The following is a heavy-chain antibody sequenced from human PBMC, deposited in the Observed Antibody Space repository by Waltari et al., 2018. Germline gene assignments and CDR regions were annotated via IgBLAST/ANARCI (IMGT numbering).Heavy chain of an antibody. CDR1: ASTVSMNH. V-gene: IGHV3-53*01. Sequence: ELPLVDSGGGLIQPGGSLNLPSVASASTVSMNHMSWVRQAPGKGLEWVSVIYSYGRTNYAESVKGRFIISRDSSKNTVYLQMSSLRVEDTAIYYCARDPRWYESGDWGQGTLVTVSS. CDR3: ARDPRWYESGD. D-gene: IGHD2-15*01. J-gene: IGHJ4*02. CDR2: IYSYGRT.